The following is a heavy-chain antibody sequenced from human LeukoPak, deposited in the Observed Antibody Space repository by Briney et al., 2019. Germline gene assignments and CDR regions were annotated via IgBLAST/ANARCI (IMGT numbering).Heavy chain of an antibody. CDR1: GGSISSHY. Sequence: PSETLSLACTVSGGSISSHYWSWIRQPPGKGLEWIGYIYYSGSTNYNPSLKSRVTISVDTSKNQFSLKLSSVTAADTDVYYCARYYDFWSGYYIDYGGQGTLVTVSS. J-gene: IGHJ4*02. D-gene: IGHD3-3*01. CDR3: ARYYDFWSGYYIDY. V-gene: IGHV4-59*11. CDR2: IYYSGST.